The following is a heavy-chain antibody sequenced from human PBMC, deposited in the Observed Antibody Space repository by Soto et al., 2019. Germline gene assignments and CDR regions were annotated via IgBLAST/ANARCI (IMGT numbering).Heavy chain of an antibody. CDR2: IIPILGIA. Sequence: QVQLVQSGAEVKKPGSSVKVSCKASGGTFSSYTISWVRQAPGQGLEWMGRIIPILGIANYAQKFQGRVTITADKSTSTAYMELSSLRSEDTAVYYCARDSGGYSYGVSLYYYYGMDVWGQGTTVTVSS. J-gene: IGHJ6*02. V-gene: IGHV1-69*08. CDR1: GGTFSSYT. D-gene: IGHD5-18*01. CDR3: ARDSGGYSYGVSLYYYYGMDV.